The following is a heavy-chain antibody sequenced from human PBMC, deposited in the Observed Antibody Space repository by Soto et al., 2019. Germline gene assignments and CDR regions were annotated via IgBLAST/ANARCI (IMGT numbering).Heavy chain of an antibody. CDR3: ARLRWPIFDP. V-gene: IGHV1-2*02. CDR1: GYVFTSNY. D-gene: IGHD4-17*01. J-gene: IGHJ5*02. CDR2: VSPISGGA. Sequence: QVQLVQSGAEVKKPGASVKVSCKASGYVFTSNYIHWVRQAPGQGLEWVGWVSPISGGAKYAPSLQGRVTLTRDTTINTVYMELTGLRPDDTAIYYCARLRWPIFDPWGQGTPVTVSS.